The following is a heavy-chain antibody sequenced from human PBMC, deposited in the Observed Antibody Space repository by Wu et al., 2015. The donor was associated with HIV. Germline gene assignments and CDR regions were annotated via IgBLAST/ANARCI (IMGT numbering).Heavy chain of an antibody. V-gene: IGHV1-2*02. J-gene: IGHJ4*02. CDR3: AREGYYYDSSGYYFDY. CDR2: INPNSGGT. D-gene: IGHD3-22*01. CDR1: GYTFTGYY. Sequence: QVQLVQSGAEVKKPGASVKVSCKASGYTFTGYYMHWVRQAPGQGLEWMGWINPNSGGTNYAQKFQGRVTMTRDTSISTAYMELSRLRSDDTAVYYCAREGYYYDSSGYYFDYWGQGTLVTVSS.